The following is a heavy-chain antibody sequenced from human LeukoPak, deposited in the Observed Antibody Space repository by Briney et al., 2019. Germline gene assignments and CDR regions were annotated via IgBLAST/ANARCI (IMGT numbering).Heavy chain of an antibody. J-gene: IGHJ3*02. D-gene: IGHD4-17*01. Sequence: SETLSLTCAVSGGSISSGGYSWSWIRQPPGKGLEWIGYIYHSGSTYYNPSLKSRVTISVDRSKNQFSLKLSSVTAADTAVYYCARGTTVTSVWGAFDIWGQGTMVTVSS. CDR2: IYHSGST. V-gene: IGHV4-30-2*01. CDR1: GGSISSGGYS. CDR3: ARGTTVTSVWGAFDI.